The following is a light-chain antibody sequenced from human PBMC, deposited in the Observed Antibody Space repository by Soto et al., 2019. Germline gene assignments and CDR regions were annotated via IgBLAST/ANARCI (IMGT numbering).Light chain of an antibody. CDR3: AAWDDSLSGPGV. CDR1: SSNIGNFY. Sequence: QAVVTQPPSASGTAGQRVTISCSGSSSNIGNFYVYWYQQLPGTAPKLLIYKNNQRPLGVPDRFSGSKSGTSASLAISGLRSEDEADYYCAAWDDSLSGPGVFGGGTQLTVL. J-gene: IGLJ7*01. V-gene: IGLV1-47*01. CDR2: KNN.